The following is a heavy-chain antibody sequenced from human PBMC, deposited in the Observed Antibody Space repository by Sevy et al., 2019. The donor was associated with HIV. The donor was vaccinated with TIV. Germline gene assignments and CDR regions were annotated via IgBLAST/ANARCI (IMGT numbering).Heavy chain of an antibody. D-gene: IGHD2-2*01. Sequence: SETLSLTCAVYGGSFSGYYWNWIRHPPGKALEWIGEINHSGSTNYNPSLKSRVTISVDTSKNQFSLKLNSVTAADTAVYYGARAPPVVVVPGAPSWFDPWGQGTLVTVSS. J-gene: IGHJ5*02. CDR3: ARAPPVVVVPGAPSWFDP. CDR2: INHSGST. V-gene: IGHV4-34*01. CDR1: GGSFSGYY.